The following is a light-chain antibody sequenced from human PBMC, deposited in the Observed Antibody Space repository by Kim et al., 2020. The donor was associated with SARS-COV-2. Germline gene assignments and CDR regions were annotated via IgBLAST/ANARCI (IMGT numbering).Light chain of an antibody. CDR3: QQYDNWPPYT. CDR1: QSVNSN. Sequence: VSPGDAATLDCTASQSVNSNLAWYQQKRGQSPTLLIYGASTRATGVPARFSGRGFGTEFTFTISSLQSEDFAVYYCQQYDNWPPYTFGQGTKLEI. J-gene: IGKJ2*01. V-gene: IGKV3-15*01. CDR2: GAS.